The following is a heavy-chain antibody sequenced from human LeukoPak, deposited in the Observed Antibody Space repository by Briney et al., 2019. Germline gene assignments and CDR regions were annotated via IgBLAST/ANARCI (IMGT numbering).Heavy chain of an antibody. CDR2: IRYDGSNK. Sequence: GGSLRLSCAASGFTFSSYGMHWVRQAPGKGLEWVAFIRYDGSNKYYADSVKGRFTISRDNAKNTLYLQMNSLRAEDTAVYCCARDSVGWFAPWGQGTLVTVSS. CDR3: ARDSVGWFAP. V-gene: IGHV3-30*02. D-gene: IGHD5/OR15-5a*01. CDR1: GFTFSSYG. J-gene: IGHJ5*02.